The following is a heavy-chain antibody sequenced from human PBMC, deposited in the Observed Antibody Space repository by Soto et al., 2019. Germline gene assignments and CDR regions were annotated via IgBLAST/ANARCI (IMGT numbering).Heavy chain of an antibody. CDR1: GFSLSTYHMG. V-gene: IGHV2-5*02. J-gene: IGHJ4*02. CDR2: IYWDDEK. D-gene: IGHD4-17*01. Sequence: QITLKESGPTLVRPAQTLTLTCDFSGFSLSTYHMGVAWIRQPPGKALEWLALIYWDDEKRYSPSLKDRLAISKDTSSNQVVLTITNIDPGDSATYFCAHAGDYDLLTFDHWGPGTLVTVSS. CDR3: AHAGDYDLLTFDH.